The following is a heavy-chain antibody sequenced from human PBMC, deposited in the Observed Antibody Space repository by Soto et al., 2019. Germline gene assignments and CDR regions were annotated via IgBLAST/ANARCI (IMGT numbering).Heavy chain of an antibody. Sequence: SVKVSCKASVGTFSSYAISWVRQAPGQGLEWMGGIIPIFGTANYAQKFQGRVTITADESTSTAYMELSSLRSEDTAVYYCARVGHDFWSGDYYYYGMDVWGQGTTVTVSS. V-gene: IGHV1-69*13. CDR3: ARVGHDFWSGDYYYYGMDV. J-gene: IGHJ6*02. D-gene: IGHD3-3*01. CDR1: VGTFSSYA. CDR2: IIPIFGTA.